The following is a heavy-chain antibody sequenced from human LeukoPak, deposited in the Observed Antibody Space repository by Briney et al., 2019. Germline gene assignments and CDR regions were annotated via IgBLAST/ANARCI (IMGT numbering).Heavy chain of an antibody. CDR2: IYPGDSDT. J-gene: IGHJ4*02. CDR1: GYRSTTYW. D-gene: IGHD4-17*01. Sequence: GESLKISCKGSGYRSTTYWIAWVRQMPGKGLEWMGIIYPGDSDTRYSPSFQGQVTISADKSINTAYLQWSSLKASDTAMYYRARRASGDQNFDYWGQGTLVTVSS. V-gene: IGHV5-51*01. CDR3: ARRASGDQNFDY.